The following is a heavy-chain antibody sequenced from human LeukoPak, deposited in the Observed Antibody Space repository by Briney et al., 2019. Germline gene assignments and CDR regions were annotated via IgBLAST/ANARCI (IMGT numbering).Heavy chain of an antibody. V-gene: IGHV4-39*01. D-gene: IGHD3-10*01. J-gene: IGHJ4*02. CDR2: IYYSGYT. Sequence: TSETLSLTCTVSGGSISSSSYYWGWIRQPPGKGLEWIGSIYYSGYTYYNPSLESRVTISVDTSKNQFSLKLSSVTAADTAIYYCAKHYMGSSYNRGLDYWGQGTLVTVSS. CDR1: GGSISSSSYY. CDR3: AKHYMGSSYNRGLDY.